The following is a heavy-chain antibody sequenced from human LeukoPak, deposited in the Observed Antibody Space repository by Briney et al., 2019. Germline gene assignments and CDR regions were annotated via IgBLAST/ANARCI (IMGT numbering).Heavy chain of an antibody. Sequence: AESLTLSCTASGCTFSDYYMSWIRQPPGKGLEWVSYINSSSSYTNYADSVRRVFTISRATTKNSLYLQMSSLRAEDTAVYYCARVYDSSGYYPNYYYYGMDVSGQGTTVTASS. D-gene: IGHD3-22*01. CDR3: ARVYDSSGYYPNYYYYGMDV. J-gene: IGHJ6*02. V-gene: IGHV3-11*05. CDR1: GCTFSDYY. CDR2: INSSSSYT.